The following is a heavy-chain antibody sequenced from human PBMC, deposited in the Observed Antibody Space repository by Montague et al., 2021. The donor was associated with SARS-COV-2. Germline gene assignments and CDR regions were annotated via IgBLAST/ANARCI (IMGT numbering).Heavy chain of an antibody. V-gene: IGHV4-39*01. CDR1: GGSVSRISSH. D-gene: IGHD4-17*01. CDR2: FYYAGGT. CDR3: AGLYGSSFDY. J-gene: IGHJ4*02. Sequence: SETLSLTCTVSGGSVSRISSHRGWIRQPPGKGLEYIGSFYYAGGTQYNPSLKGRVTISVDTSNDQFSLKMNSVTAADTAVCFCAGLYGSSFDYWGQGTLVTVSS.